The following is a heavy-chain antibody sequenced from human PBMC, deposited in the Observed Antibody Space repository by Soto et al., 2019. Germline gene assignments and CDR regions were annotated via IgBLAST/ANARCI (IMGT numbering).Heavy chain of an antibody. CDR2: IIPIFGTA. V-gene: IGHV1-69*01. D-gene: IGHD1-26*01. CDR1: GGTFSSKS. CDR3: ARDGGRHSGGIDY. Sequence: QVQLVQSGAEVKKPGSSVKVSCKASGGTFSSKSINWVRQAPGQGLEWMGEIIPIFGTANYAQKFQGRVTITADESTSTAYMELSSLRSEDTAVYYCARDGGRHSGGIDYWGQGTLVTVSS. J-gene: IGHJ4*02.